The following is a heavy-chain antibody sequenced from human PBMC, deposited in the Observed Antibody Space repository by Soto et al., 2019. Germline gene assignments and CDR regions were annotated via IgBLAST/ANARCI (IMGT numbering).Heavy chain of an antibody. V-gene: IGHV4-34*01. CDR2: INHSGST. D-gene: IGHD3-3*01. Sequence: PSETLSLTCAVYGGSFSGYYWSWIRQPPGKGLEWIGEINHSGSTNYNPSLKSRVTISVDTSKNQFSLKLSSVTAADTAVYYCARAPRITIFAVVITSSYYYYGMDVWGQGTTVTVYS. CDR1: GGSFSGYY. CDR3: ARAPRITIFAVVITSSYYYYGMDV. J-gene: IGHJ6*02.